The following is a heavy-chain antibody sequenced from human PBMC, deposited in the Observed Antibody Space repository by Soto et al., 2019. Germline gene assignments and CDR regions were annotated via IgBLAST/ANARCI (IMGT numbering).Heavy chain of an antibody. D-gene: IGHD2-15*01. CDR3: AKDPHS. Sequence: SETMSLTCTVSGGSITSGGHYWGWIRQYPGKGLEWIGRIYDSGNMYFYIPSIKSRVTISADTSSNQFARSLSSLTAADTAVYYCAKDPHSWGQGTRGTVPA. V-gene: IGHV4-31*03. CDR1: GGSITSGGHY. J-gene: IGHJ4*02. CDR2: IYDSGNMY.